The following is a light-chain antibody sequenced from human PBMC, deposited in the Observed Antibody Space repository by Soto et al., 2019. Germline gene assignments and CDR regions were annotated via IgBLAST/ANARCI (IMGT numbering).Light chain of an antibody. CDR2: GAS. V-gene: IGKV3-15*01. J-gene: IGKJ1*01. Sequence: EIVMTQSPATLSVSPGGRATLSCRASQSISDTLAWYQQKPGQAPRLLIHGASTRATGFPARFSGSGSGTDFTFTISSLQSEDFAVDYCQQYNNWPWTFGQGTKVEIK. CDR1: QSISDT. CDR3: QQYNNWPWT.